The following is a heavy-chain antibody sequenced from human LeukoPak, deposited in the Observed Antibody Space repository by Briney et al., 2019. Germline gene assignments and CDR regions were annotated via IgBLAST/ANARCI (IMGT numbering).Heavy chain of an antibody. D-gene: IGHD6-13*01. Sequence: GGSLRLSCAASGFTFSDYSMIWVRQAPGRGLEFVSSMSGGGSYIFYADSLKGRFTVSRDNAKGSLYLQMNSLRAEDTAVYYCAKGDHASSWYTAIDYWGQGALVTVSS. CDR2: MSGGGSYI. V-gene: IGHV3-21*01. CDR1: GFTFSDYS. J-gene: IGHJ4*02. CDR3: AKGDHASSWYTAIDY.